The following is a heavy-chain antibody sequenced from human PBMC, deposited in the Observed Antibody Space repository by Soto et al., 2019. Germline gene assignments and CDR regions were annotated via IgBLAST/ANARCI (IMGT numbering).Heavy chain of an antibody. D-gene: IGHD1-26*01. CDR2: TYYRSRWYN. J-gene: IGHJ6*03. V-gene: IGHV6-1*01. CDR1: GDSVSSNSAA. CDR3: AGPTSLQWYYMDV. Sequence: QVQLQQSGPGLVRPSQTLSLTCAISGDSVSSNSAAWNWIRQSPSRGLEWLGRTYYRSRWYNDYAVSMKSRITVNPDTSKNQFSLHLNSVTPEDTAVYYCAGPTSLQWYYMDVWDKGTTVTVSS.